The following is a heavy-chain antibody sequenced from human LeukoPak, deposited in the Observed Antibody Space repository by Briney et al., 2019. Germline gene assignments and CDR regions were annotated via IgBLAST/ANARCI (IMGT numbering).Heavy chain of an antibody. V-gene: IGHV4-59*01. CDR1: GGSISSYY. CDR3: ARGGSGWPYYFDY. J-gene: IGHJ4*02. CDR2: IYYSGST. Sequence: PSETLSLTCTVSGGSISSYYWSWIRHPPGQGLGWIGYIYYSGSTNYNPSLKSRVTISVDTSKNQFSLKLSSVTAADTAVYYCARGGSGWPYYFDYWGQGTLVTVSS. D-gene: IGHD6-19*01.